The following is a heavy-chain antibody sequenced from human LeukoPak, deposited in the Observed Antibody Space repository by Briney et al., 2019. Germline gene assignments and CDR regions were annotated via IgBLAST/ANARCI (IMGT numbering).Heavy chain of an antibody. CDR3: AKVSYENYYYYMDV. Sequence: AGGSLRLSCAASGFIFSGYGMTWVRQAPGKGLEWVSAISGSSGITHYADSVKGRFTISRDNSKNTLYMQMNSLRAEDTAVYYCAKVSYENYYYYMDVWGKGTPVTVSS. CDR1: GFIFSGYG. CDR2: ISGSSGIT. J-gene: IGHJ6*03. V-gene: IGHV3-23*01. D-gene: IGHD3-22*01.